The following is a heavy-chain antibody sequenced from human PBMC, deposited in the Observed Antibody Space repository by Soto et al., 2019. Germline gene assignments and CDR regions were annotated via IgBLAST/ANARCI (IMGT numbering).Heavy chain of an antibody. CDR1: GFTFDNYA. CDR2: ISWNSGSI. CDR3: AQDPSGDLTGMDY. D-gene: IGHD7-27*01. V-gene: IGHV3-9*01. J-gene: IGHJ1*01. Sequence: EVQLVESGGGLVQPGRSLRLSCAVSGFTFDNYAIHWVRQAPGKGLEWVSGISWNSGSIGYADSVKGRFTISRDNAKNALYLQMSSLTSEDTALYYCAQDPSGDLTGMDYRGQGTQVTVSS.